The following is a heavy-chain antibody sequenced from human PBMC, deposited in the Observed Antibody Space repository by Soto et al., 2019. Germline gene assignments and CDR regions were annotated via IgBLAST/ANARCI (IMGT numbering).Heavy chain of an antibody. CDR1: GYTWTSYA. Sequence: XSVKGADRAAGYTWTSYAVHWVRQAPGQRLEWMGWINAGNGNTKYSQKFQCRVTITRDTSASTAYMELSSLRSEDTAVYYCARDPHFWSGYRPYYYYGMDVWAQRTTVTVSS. V-gene: IGHV1-3*01. D-gene: IGHD3-3*02. CDR3: ARDPHFWSGYRPYYYYGMDV. J-gene: IGHJ6*02. CDR2: INAGNGNT.